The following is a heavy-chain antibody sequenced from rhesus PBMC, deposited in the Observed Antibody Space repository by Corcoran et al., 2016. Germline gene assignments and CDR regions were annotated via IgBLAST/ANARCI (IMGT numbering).Heavy chain of an antibody. CDR2: IYEGRTST. CDR3: SRRSLSGYSYFDY. J-gene: IGHJ4*01. CDR1: GGPFSSAY. D-gene: IGHD5-24*01. Sequence: QLQLQESGPGLVKPSETLSVTCAVSGGPFSSAYWSWIRQAPGKGLEWIGYIYEGRTSTNTHPSLKGRGTLSVDTSRNQVSLNLSSVTAADTAIYYCSRRSLSGYSYFDYWGQGVLVTVSS. V-gene: IGHV4-169*01.